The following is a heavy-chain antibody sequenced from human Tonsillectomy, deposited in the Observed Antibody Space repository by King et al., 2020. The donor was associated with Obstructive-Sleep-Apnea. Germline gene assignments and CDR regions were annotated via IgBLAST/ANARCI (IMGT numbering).Heavy chain of an antibody. CDR2: ISWNSGSI. CDR1: GFTFDDYA. D-gene: IGHD6-13*01. Sequence: DVQLVESGGGLVQPGRSLRLSCAASGFTFDDYAMHWVRQAPGKGLEWVSGISWNSGSIGYADSVKGRFTISRDNAKNSLDLQMNSLRAEDTAWYYCARIAAAGLFDYWGQGTLVTVSS. V-gene: IGHV3-9*01. CDR3: ARIAAAGLFDY. J-gene: IGHJ4*02.